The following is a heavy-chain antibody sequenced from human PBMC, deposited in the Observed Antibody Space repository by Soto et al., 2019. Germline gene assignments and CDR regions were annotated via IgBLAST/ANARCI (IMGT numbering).Heavy chain of an antibody. Sequence: ASETLSLTCIVSGGSVSGYYWSWIRQPPGKGLEWLGYIFYAGTTLYNPSVESRVTISVDTSKNQFSMKLRSVTAADTAVYYCTRHAIIPRLQYGMDVWGQGTTVTVSS. J-gene: IGHJ6*02. CDR3: TRHAIIPRLQYGMDV. D-gene: IGHD2-2*01. V-gene: IGHV4-59*02. CDR2: IFYAGTT. CDR1: GGSVSGYY.